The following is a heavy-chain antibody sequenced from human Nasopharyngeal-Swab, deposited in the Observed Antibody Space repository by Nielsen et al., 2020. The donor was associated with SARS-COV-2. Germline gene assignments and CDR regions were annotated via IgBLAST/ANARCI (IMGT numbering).Heavy chain of an antibody. D-gene: IGHD3-10*01. CDR1: GFTFSNYS. CDR2: ISSSTSYI. CDR3: ARDGFGESRYYYYYGMDV. V-gene: IGHV3-21*01. J-gene: IGHJ6*02. Sequence: GESLKISCAASGFTFSNYSMNWVRQAPGKGLEWVSSISSSTSYIYYADSVKGRFTISRDNAKNSLYLQMNSLRAEDTAVYYCARDGFGESRYYYYYGMDVWGQGTTVTVSS.